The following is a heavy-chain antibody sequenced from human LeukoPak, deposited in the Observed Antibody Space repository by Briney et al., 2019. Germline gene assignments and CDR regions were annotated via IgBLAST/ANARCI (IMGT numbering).Heavy chain of an antibody. J-gene: IGHJ4*02. CDR2: ISWSSGSI. D-gene: IGHD3-22*01. V-gene: IGHV3-9*01. CDR3: AKGDHYYDSSGIDY. Sequence: PGGSLRLSCAASGFTFDDYAMHWVRQAPGKGLEWVSGISWSSGSIGYADSVKGRFTISRDNAKNSLYLQMNSLRAEDTALYYCAKGDHYYDSSGIDYWGQGTLVTVSS. CDR1: GFTFDDYA.